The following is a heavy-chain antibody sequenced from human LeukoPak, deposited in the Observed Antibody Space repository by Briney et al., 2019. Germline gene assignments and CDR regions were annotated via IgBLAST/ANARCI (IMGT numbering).Heavy chain of an antibody. CDR2: IYYSGST. Sequence: PQTLSLTCTVSGGSISSGDHYWSWIRQPPGKGLEWIGYIYYSGSTYYNPSLKSRVTISVDTSKNQFSLKLSSVTAADTAVYYCASSRETLCYGSGSHYNCDYWGQGTLVTVSS. V-gene: IGHV4-30-4*01. D-gene: IGHD3-10*01. J-gene: IGHJ4*02. CDR1: GGSISSGDHY. CDR3: ASSRETLCYGSGSHYNCDY.